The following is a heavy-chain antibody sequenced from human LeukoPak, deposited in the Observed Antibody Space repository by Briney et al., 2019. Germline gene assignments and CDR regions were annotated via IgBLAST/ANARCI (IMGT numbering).Heavy chain of an antibody. V-gene: IGHV4-4*07. CDR2: IYTSGST. J-gene: IGHJ6*03. CDR3: ARCPPNGGWSYYYYYYMDV. Sequence: SETLSLTCTVFGDSINNYYWSWIRQTAGKGLDWIGRIYTSGSTNYNPSLKSRVTMSVDTSKNQFSLKLSSVTAADTAVYYCARCPPNGGWSYYYYYYMDVWGKGTTVTVSS. D-gene: IGHD2-8*01. CDR1: GDSINNYY.